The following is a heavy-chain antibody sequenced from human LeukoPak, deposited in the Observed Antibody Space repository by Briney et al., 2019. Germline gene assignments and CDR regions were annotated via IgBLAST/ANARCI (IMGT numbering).Heavy chain of an antibody. Sequence: GGSLRLSCAASGFIFSSNSMNWVRQAPGKGLEWVSYISSGSGIIYYADSVKGRFTISRDNAKRSLYLQMNNLRAEDTAVYYCATTGYNNMDYWGQGTVVAVSS. V-gene: IGHV3-48*04. J-gene: IGHJ4*02. D-gene: IGHD1-1*01. CDR1: GFIFSSNS. CDR3: ATTGYNNMDY. CDR2: ISSGSGII.